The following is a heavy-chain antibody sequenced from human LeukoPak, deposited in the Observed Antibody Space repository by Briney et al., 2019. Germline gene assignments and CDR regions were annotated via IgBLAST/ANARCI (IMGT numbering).Heavy chain of an antibody. Sequence: GGSLRLSCAASGFTFSSYWMSWVRQAPGKGLEWVANIKQDGSEKNYVDSVKGRFTISRDNAKNSLYLQMSSLRDEDTAVYYCATDAYSNPDYWGQGTLVAVSS. CDR2: IKQDGSEK. D-gene: IGHD4-11*01. CDR3: ATDAYSNPDY. CDR1: GFTFSSYW. J-gene: IGHJ4*02. V-gene: IGHV3-7*01.